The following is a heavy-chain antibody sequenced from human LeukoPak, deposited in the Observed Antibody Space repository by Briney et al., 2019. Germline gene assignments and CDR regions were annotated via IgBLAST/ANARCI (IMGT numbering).Heavy chain of an antibody. V-gene: IGHV4-39*07. D-gene: IGHD2-15*01. J-gene: IGHJ3*02. CDR1: GGSITSSTHY. CDR2: IYYTGSPT. CDR3: ASSPSGYVLFAFDI. Sequence: SETLSLTCTVSGGSITSSTHYWGWIRQPPGKGLEWIGTIYYTGSPTFYNPSLKSRLTISVDTSKSHFSLKLTSVTAADTAVYYCASSPSGYVLFAFDIWGQGTMVTVSS.